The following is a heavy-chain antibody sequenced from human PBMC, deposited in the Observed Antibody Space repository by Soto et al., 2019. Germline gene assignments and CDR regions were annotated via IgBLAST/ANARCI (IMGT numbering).Heavy chain of an antibody. V-gene: IGHV3-33*01. Sequence: GGSLRLSCAASGFTFSSYGMHWVRQAPGKGLEWVAVIWYDGSNKYYADSVKGRFTISRDNSKNTLYLQMNSLRAEDTAVYYCARDYRFSVGSGSYYNRKPYGYYGMDVWGQGTTVTVSS. CDR3: ARDYRFSVGSGSYYNRKPYGYYGMDV. CDR2: IWYDGSNK. CDR1: GFTFSSYG. D-gene: IGHD3-10*01. J-gene: IGHJ6*02.